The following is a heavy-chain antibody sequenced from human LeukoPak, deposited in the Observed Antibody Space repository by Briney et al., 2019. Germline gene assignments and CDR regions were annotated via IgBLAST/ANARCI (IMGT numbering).Heavy chain of an antibody. CDR3: ARDLISTGPSDY. J-gene: IGHJ4*02. D-gene: IGHD2-21*01. CDR2: IIPIFGTA. Sequence: SAVKVSCKASGGTFSSYAISWVRQAPGQGLEWMGRIIPIFGTANYAQKFKGRVTITTDESTSTAYMELSILRSEDTAVYYCARDLISTGPSDYWGQGTLVTVSS. V-gene: IGHV1-69*05. CDR1: GGTFSSYA.